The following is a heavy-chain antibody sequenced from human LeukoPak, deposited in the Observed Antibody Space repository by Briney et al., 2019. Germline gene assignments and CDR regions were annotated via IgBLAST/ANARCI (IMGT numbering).Heavy chain of an antibody. V-gene: IGHV4-59*01. J-gene: IGHJ3*02. CDR2: IYYSGST. Sequence: SETLSLTCTVSGGSISSYYWSWIRQPPGKGLEWIGYIYYSGSTNYNPSLKSRVTISVDTSKNQFSLKLSSVTAADTAAYYCARGDDYGDYPDAFDIWGQGTMVTVSS. CDR3: ARGDDYGDYPDAFDI. CDR1: GGSISSYY. D-gene: IGHD4-17*01.